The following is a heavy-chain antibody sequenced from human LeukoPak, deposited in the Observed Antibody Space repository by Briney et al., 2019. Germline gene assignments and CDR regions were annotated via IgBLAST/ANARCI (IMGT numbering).Heavy chain of an antibody. CDR3: ARDLDYGGWFDP. J-gene: IGHJ5*02. CDR1: GFTFSSYS. Sequence: GGSLRLSCAASGFTFSSYSMNWVRQAPGKGLEWVSSISSSSSYIYYADSVKGRFTISRDNAKNSLYLQMNSLRAEDTAVYYCARDLDYGGWFDPWGQGTLVTVSS. V-gene: IGHV3-21*01. CDR2: ISSSSSYI. D-gene: IGHD4-17*01.